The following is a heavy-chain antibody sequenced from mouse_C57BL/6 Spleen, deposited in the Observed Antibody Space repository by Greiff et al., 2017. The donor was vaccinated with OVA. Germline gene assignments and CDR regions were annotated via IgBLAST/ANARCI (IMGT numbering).Heavy chain of an antibody. CDR3: ARGSGYVYGP. J-gene: IGHJ2*01. CDR1: GYTFTSYG. Sequence: VKLEESGAELARPGASVKLSCKASGYTFTSYGISWVKQRTGQGLEWIGEIYPRSGNTYYNEKFKGKATLTADKSSSTVYMELRSLTSEDSAVYFCARGSGYVYGPWGQGTTLTVSS. V-gene: IGHV1-81*01. D-gene: IGHD1-1*01. CDR2: IYPRSGNT.